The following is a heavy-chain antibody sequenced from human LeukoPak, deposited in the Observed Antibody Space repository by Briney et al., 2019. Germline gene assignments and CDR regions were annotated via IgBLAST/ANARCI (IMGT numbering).Heavy chain of an antibody. CDR2: ISAYNGNT. J-gene: IGHJ4*02. Sequence: ASVKVSCKASGYTFTGYYMHWVRQAPGQGLEWMGWISAYNGNTNYAQKLQGRVTMTTDTSTSTAYMELRSLRSDDTAVYYCARERQYGRDNLDYWGQGTLVTVSS. V-gene: IGHV1-18*04. CDR3: ARERQYGRDNLDY. D-gene: IGHD4-11*01. CDR1: GYTFTGYY.